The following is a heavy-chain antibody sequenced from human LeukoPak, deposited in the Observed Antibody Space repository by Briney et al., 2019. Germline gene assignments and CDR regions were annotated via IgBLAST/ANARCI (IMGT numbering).Heavy chain of an antibody. D-gene: IGHD3-22*01. CDR3: ASLAIGPHLLYDSSGYAIDY. Sequence: GASVKVSCKASGYTFTGYYMHWVRQAPGQGLEWMGWINPNSGGTNYAQKFQGRVTMTRDTSISTAYMELSRLRSDDTAVYYCASLAIGPHLLYDSSGYAIDYWGQGTLVTVSS. J-gene: IGHJ4*02. CDR2: INPNSGGT. CDR1: GYTFTGYY. V-gene: IGHV1-2*02.